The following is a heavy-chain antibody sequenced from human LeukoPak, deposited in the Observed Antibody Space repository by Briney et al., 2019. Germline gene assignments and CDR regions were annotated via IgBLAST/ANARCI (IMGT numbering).Heavy chain of an antibody. Sequence: GGSLRLSCAASGFTFGNYGMHWVRQAPGKGLEWVADIWFDGKNQHFADSVRGRFAISRDNSKNTVYLQINSLRAEDTAVYYCARDRHCVNGVCHSPAGMDVWGQGTTVTVSS. CDR3: ARDRHCVNGVCHSPAGMDV. CDR1: GFTFGNYG. V-gene: IGHV3-33*08. J-gene: IGHJ6*02. D-gene: IGHD2-8*01. CDR2: IWFDGKNQ.